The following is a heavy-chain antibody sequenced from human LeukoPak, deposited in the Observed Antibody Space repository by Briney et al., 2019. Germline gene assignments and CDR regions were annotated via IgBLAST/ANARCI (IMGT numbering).Heavy chain of an antibody. CDR1: GFTLRSYW. V-gene: IGHV3-74*01. J-gene: IGHJ4*02. Sequence: HAGGSLRLSCAASGFTLRSYWMPWVRQAPGKGLVWVSRINSDGISTTYADSVKGRFTISRDNAKNTLYLQMNSLRAEDTALYYCVKAGGFTIFGIVNPHFDYWGQGTLVTVSS. D-gene: IGHD3-3*01. CDR3: VKAGGFTIFGIVNPHFDY. CDR2: INSDGIST.